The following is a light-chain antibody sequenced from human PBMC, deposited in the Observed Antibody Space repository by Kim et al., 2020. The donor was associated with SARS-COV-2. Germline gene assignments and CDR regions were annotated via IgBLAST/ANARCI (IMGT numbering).Light chain of an antibody. CDR1: QSVSSSY. CDR2: GAS. Sequence: APGERATPSCRASQSVSSSYLARYQQKPGQAPRLLIYGASSRATGIPDRFSGSGSGTDFTLTISRLEPEDFAVYYCQQYGSSPRTFGQGTKVDIK. CDR3: QQYGSSPRT. J-gene: IGKJ1*01. V-gene: IGKV3-20*01.